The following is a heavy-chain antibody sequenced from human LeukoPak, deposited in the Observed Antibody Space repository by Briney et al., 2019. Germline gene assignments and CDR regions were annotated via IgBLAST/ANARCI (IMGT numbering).Heavy chain of an antibody. V-gene: IGHV4-38-2*01. CDR2: IYQSGST. J-gene: IGHJ4*02. CDR1: GYSISSGYY. D-gene: IGHD2-2*01. Sequence: KPSETLSLTCAVSGYSISSGYYWGWIRQPPGKGLEWIGSIYQSGSTYYNPSLKSRVTISVDTSKNQFSLKLSSVTAADTAVYYCARTRREYQLLSFDYWGQGTLVTVSS. CDR3: ARTRREYQLLSFDY.